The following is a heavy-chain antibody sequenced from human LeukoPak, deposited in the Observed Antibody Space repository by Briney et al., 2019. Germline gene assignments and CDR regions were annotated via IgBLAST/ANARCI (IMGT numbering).Heavy chain of an antibody. Sequence: ASVKVSCKASGYTFTSYYMHWVRQAPGQGLEWMGIINPSGGSTSYAQKFQGRVTVTRDTSTSTVYMELSSLRSEDTAVYYCARDHFASQPREVPRDYYDSSGYYYVWPSFDYWGQGTLVTVSS. CDR2: INPSGGST. V-gene: IGHV1-46*01. D-gene: IGHD3-22*01. CDR1: GYTFTSYY. J-gene: IGHJ4*02. CDR3: ARDHFASQPREVPRDYYDSSGYYYVWPSFDY.